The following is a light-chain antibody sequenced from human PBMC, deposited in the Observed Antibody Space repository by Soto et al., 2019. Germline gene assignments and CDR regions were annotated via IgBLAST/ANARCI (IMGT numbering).Light chain of an antibody. Sequence: QSVLTQPPSVSGAPGQRVTISCTGSNSNIGAGYDVHWYQQFPGTAPKLLIYGNINRPSGVPDRFSGSKSGPSASLAITGLRAEDEADYYCQSYDSRLSNYVFGGGTQLTVL. CDR1: NSNIGAGYD. CDR3: QSYDSRLSNYV. V-gene: IGLV1-40*01. CDR2: GNI. J-gene: IGLJ7*01.